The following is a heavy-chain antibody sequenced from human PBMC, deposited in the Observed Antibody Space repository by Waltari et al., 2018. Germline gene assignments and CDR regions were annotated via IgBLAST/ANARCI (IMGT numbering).Heavy chain of an antibody. CDR1: GGPISSPY. J-gene: IGHJ4*02. Sequence: QVQLQESGPGLVKPSETLSLTCTVSGGPISSPYWSWIRQPPGKGLEWIGYIYYSGSTNYNPSLKSRVTISVDTSKNQFSLKLSSVTAADTAVYYCARDHQWLDYWGQGTLVTVSS. D-gene: IGHD6-19*01. CDR3: ARDHQWLDY. CDR2: IYYSGST. V-gene: IGHV4-59*11.